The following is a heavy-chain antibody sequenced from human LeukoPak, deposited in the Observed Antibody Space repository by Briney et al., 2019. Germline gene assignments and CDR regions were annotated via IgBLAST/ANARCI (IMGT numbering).Heavy chain of an antibody. D-gene: IGHD3-10*01. Sequence: GGSLRLSCAASGFTFSSYWMSWVRQAPGKGLEWVANIKQDGSEKYYVDSVKGRFTISRDNAKNSLYLQMNSLRAEDTAVYYCASGDKTDAFDIWGQGTMVTVSS. CDR3: ASGDKTDAFDI. J-gene: IGHJ3*02. V-gene: IGHV3-7*01. CDR2: IKQDGSEK. CDR1: GFTFSSYW.